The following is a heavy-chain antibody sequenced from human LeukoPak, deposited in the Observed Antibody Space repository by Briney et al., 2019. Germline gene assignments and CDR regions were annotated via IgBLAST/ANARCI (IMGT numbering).Heavy chain of an antibody. J-gene: IGHJ4*02. CDR2: ISGSGGSI. D-gene: IGHD6-19*01. Sequence: AGGSVRLSCAAWGFTFSNYAMRWVRQSPGKGLEWVSTISGSGGSIYYVDSAKGRFTNSRDNSKNTLHLQMNSLRGEDTAVYFCAKVGVMRSSGWFGGDYYDSWGQGTLVSVSS. CDR1: GFTFSNYA. V-gene: IGHV3-23*01. CDR3: AKVGVMRSSGWFGGDYYDS.